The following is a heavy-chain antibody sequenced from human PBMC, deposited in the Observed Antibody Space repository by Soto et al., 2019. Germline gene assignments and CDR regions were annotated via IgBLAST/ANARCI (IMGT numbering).Heavy chain of an antibody. CDR3: AREGLDPWNYPY. CDR2: IIPIFGTA. V-gene: IGHV1-69*13. Sequence: ASVKVSCKASGGTFSSYAISWVRQAPGQGLEWMGGIIPIFGTANYAQKFQGRVTITADESTSTAYMELSSLRSEDTAVYYCAREGLDPWNYPYWGQGTLVTVSS. J-gene: IGHJ4*02. D-gene: IGHD1-7*01. CDR1: GGTFSSYA.